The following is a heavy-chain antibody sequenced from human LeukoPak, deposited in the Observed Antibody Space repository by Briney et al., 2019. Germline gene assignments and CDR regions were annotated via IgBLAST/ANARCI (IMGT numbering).Heavy chain of an antibody. J-gene: IGHJ4*02. CDR1: GYTFTNYG. Sequence: ASVKVSCKASGYTFTNYGISWVRQAPGQGLEWMGWISAYNGNTNYAQKLQGRVTMTTDTSTSTAYMELRSLRSDDTAVYYCARDLHTPYYYDSSGYYENDYWGQGTLVTVSS. CDR2: ISAYNGNT. D-gene: IGHD3-22*01. V-gene: IGHV1-18*01. CDR3: ARDLHTPYYYDSSGYYENDY.